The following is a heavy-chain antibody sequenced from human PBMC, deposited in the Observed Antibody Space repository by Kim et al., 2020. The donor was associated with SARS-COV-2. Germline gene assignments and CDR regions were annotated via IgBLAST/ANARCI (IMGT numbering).Heavy chain of an antibody. J-gene: IGHJ6*01. CDR1: GFTFDDYG. V-gene: IGHV3-20*01. CDR2: INLNGGST. D-gene: IGHD1-20*01. CDR3: ARGGYPLLTGSYYYYGMDV. Sequence: GGSLRLSCAASGFTFDDYGMSWVRQAPGKGLEWVSGINLNGGSTGYADSVKGRFTISRDNAKNSLYLQMNSLRAEDTALYHCARGGYPLLTGSYYYYGMDVWGQGTTVTVSS.